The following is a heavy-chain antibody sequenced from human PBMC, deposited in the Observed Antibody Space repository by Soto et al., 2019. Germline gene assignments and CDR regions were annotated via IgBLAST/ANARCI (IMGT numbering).Heavy chain of an antibody. J-gene: IGHJ6*02. V-gene: IGHV1-2*04. CDR3: ARGDSTDCSNGVCSFFYNHDMDV. CDR1: GYSFTDYH. Sequence: ASVKVSCKASGYSFTDYHIHWVRQAPGQGPEWLGRINPKSGGASTAQKFQGWVTMTTDTSISTASMELTRLTSDDTAIYYCARGDSTDCSNGVCSFFYNHDMDVWGQGTTVTVSS. D-gene: IGHD2-8*01. CDR2: INPKSGGA.